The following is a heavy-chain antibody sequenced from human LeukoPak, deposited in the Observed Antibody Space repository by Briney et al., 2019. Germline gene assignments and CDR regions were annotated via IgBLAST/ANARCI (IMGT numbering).Heavy chain of an antibody. CDR1: GDSVSSNNGA. Sequence: SQTLSVTCVTSGDSVSSNNGAWNWIRQSPSRGLEWLGRTYYRSKWYNDYAVSMKGRITINPDTSKNQFSLQLNSVTPEDTAVYYCARDEGNTGWYTFDYWGQGTLVTVSS. D-gene: IGHD6-19*01. J-gene: IGHJ4*02. CDR3: ARDEGNTGWYTFDY. V-gene: IGHV6-1*01. CDR2: TYYRSKWYN.